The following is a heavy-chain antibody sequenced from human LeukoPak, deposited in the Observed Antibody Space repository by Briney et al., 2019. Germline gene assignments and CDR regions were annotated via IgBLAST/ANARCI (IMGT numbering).Heavy chain of an antibody. J-gene: IGHJ6*03. CDR3: ARGRPYSSSSGYYYYYMDV. D-gene: IGHD6-6*01. CDR1: GGTFSSYA. CDR2: IIPIFGTA. Sequence: SVKVSCKASGGTFSSYAISWVRQAPGQGLEWMGGIIPIFGTANYAQKFQGRVTITADESTSTAYMELSSLRSEDTAVYYCARGRPYSSSSGYYYYYMDVWGKGTTVTVSS. V-gene: IGHV1-69*13.